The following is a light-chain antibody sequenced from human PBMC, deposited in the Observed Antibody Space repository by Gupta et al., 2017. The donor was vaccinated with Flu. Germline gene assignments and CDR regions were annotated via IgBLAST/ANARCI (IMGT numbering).Light chain of an antibody. Sequence: LSLFPGDRATLSCRASQTVISVSLAWYKNKPGQASSLLIYGASHRARGVPERFGGNRDRTDFSLTISGLEPEDFAVYYCQRYGSAPPLITFGHGTKVDIK. CDR3: QRYGSAPPLIT. J-gene: IGKJ3*01. CDR2: GAS. CDR1: QTVISVS. V-gene: IGKV3-20*01.